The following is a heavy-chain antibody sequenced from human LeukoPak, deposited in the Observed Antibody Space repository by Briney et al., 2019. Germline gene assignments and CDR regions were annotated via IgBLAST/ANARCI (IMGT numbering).Heavy chain of an antibody. J-gene: IGHJ4*02. CDR1: GFTVSSNY. CDR3: ARLRIPARYCSSTSCYELDY. D-gene: IGHD2-2*01. V-gene: IGHV4-59*08. Sequence: GSLRLSCAASGFTVSSNYMGWVRQAPGKGLEWIGYIYYSGSTNYNPSLKSRVTISVDTSKNQFSLKLSSVTAADTAVYYCARLRIPARYCSSTSCYELDYWGQGTLVTVSS. CDR2: IYYSGST.